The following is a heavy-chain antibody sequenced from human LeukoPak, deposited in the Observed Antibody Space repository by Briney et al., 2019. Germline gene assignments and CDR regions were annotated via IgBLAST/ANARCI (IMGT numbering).Heavy chain of an antibody. CDR1: GFTFSSYA. Sequence: GGSLRLSCAASGFTFSSYAMHWVRQAPGKGLEWVSYISSSSSTIYYADSVKGRFTISRDNAKNSLYLQMNSLRAEDTAVYYCARDLALEWPWGQGTLVTVSS. J-gene: IGHJ4*02. CDR3: ARDLALEWP. D-gene: IGHD3-3*01. CDR2: ISSSSSTI. V-gene: IGHV3-48*01.